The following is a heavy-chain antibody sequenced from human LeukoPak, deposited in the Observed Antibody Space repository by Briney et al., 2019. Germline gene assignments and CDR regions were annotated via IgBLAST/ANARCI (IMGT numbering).Heavy chain of an antibody. CDR3: AATTVTMGGFDY. D-gene: IGHD4-17*01. CDR2: ISYDGSNK. Sequence: PGRSLRLSCAASGFTFSSYAMHWVRQAPGKGLEWVAVISYDGSNKYYADSVKGRFTISRDNSKNTLYLQMNSLRAEDTAVYYCAATTVTMGGFDYWGQGTLVTVSS. J-gene: IGHJ4*02. V-gene: IGHV3-30-3*01. CDR1: GFTFSSYA.